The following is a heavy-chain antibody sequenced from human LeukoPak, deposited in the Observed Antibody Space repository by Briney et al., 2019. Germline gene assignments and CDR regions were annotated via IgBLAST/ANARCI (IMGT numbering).Heavy chain of an antibody. D-gene: IGHD1-26*01. V-gene: IGHV3-23*01. CDR2: ISGSGGST. J-gene: IGHJ4*02. CDR3: AKDVGSYYVGSLAY. Sequence: GGSLRLSCAASGFTFSSYAMSWVRQAPGKGLEWVSAISGSGGSTYYADSVKGRFTISRDNSKNTLYLQMNSLRAEDTVVYYCAKDVGSYYVGSLAYWGQGTLVTVSS. CDR1: GFTFSSYA.